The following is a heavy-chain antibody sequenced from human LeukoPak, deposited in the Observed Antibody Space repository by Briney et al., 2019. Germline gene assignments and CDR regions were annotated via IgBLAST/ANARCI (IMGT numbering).Heavy chain of an antibody. CDR2: ISYDGSSK. CDR3: AVGISGVYFDY. J-gene: IGHJ4*02. V-gene: IGHV3-30*19. CDR1: GFTFSTYG. D-gene: IGHD2-21*01. Sequence: GGSLRLSCAASGFTFSTYGMHWVRQAPGKGLEWVAVISYDGSSKYYADSVKGRFTISRDNSKNTLYLQMNSLRAEDTAVYYCAVGISGVYFDYWGQGTLVTVSS.